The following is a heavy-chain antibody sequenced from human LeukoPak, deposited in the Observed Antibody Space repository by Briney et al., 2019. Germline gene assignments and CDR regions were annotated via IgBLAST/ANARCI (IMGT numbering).Heavy chain of an antibody. CDR2: IYYSGST. CDR1: GGSISSSSYY. Sequence: PSETLSLTCTVSGGSISSSSYYWGWIRRPPGKGLEWIGSIYYSGSTYYNPSLKSRVTISVDTSKNQFSLKLSSVTAADTAVYYCASDRYYDSSGYYYLDYWGQGTLVTVSS. V-gene: IGHV4-39*01. CDR3: ASDRYYDSSGYYYLDY. J-gene: IGHJ4*02. D-gene: IGHD3-22*01.